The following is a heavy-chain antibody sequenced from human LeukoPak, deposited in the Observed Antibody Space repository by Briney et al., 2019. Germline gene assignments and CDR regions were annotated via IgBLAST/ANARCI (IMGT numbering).Heavy chain of an antibody. CDR3: ASSIVVVPAAIRLDY. Sequence: SQTLSLTCTVSGGSISSGDYYWSWIRQPPGKGLEWIGYIYYSGSTFYNPSLMSRVSISLDMSRNQFSLKLNSVTAADTAVYYCASSIVVVPAAIRLDYWGQGTLVTVSS. D-gene: IGHD2-2*01. CDR2: IYYSGST. J-gene: IGHJ4*02. V-gene: IGHV4-30-4*01. CDR1: GGSISSGDYY.